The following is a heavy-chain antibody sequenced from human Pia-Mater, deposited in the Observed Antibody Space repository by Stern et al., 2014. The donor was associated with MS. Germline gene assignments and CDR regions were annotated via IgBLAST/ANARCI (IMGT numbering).Heavy chain of an antibody. CDR3: ARAPDYGAYVDY. CDR2: LYYSGST. Sequence: QVQLQESGPGLVKPSQTLSLTCTVSGGSISSGGYYWSWLRPHPGKGLEWIGYLYYSGSTYYNPSLQLPVTISVDTSKNQFSLKLSSVTAADTAVYYGARAPDYGAYVDYWGQGTLVTVSS. CDR1: GGSISSGGYY. J-gene: IGHJ4*02. D-gene: IGHD4-17*01. V-gene: IGHV4-31*01.